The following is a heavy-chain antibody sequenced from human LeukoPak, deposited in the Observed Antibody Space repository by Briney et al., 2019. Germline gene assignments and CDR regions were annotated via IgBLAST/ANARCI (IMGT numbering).Heavy chain of an antibody. CDR3: ARGPRSNRTYYFDY. Sequence: GRSLRLSCAASGFTFSSYGMHWVRQAPGKGLEWVAGIWYDGGNKYYADSVKGRFTISRDNSNNTLYLQMNSLRSEDSAVYYCARGPRSNRTYYFDYWGQGTLVTVSP. V-gene: IGHV3-33*01. J-gene: IGHJ4*02. CDR1: GFTFSSYG. CDR2: IWYDGGNK. D-gene: IGHD1-1*01.